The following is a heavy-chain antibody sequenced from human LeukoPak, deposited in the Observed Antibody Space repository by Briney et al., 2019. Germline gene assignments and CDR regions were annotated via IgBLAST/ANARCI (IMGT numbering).Heavy chain of an antibody. D-gene: IGHD1-1*01. V-gene: IGHV1-2*02. CDR2: ISPASGAT. Sequence: VASVKVSCKASGYTFTGSYMQWVRQAPGQGFEWIGWISPASGATKYAQDFQGRVTLTTDTSITTAYMELSSLTSDDTASYYCLNEHGGWGQGTPVTVSS. J-gene: IGHJ4*02. CDR3: LNEHGG. CDR1: GYTFTGSY.